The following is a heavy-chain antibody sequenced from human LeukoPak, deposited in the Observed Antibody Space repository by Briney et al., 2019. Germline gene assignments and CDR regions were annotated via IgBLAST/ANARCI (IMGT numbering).Heavy chain of an antibody. D-gene: IGHD2-15*01. CDR3: ARASGGTCDY. J-gene: IGHJ4*02. Sequence: SETLSLTCTVSGGSINNFYWTWIRQPPGKGLEWIGYINYNGNTNYNPSLESRVAMSVDTSRNQFSLRLSSVTAADTAVYYCARASGGTCDYWGQGTLVTVSS. CDR2: INYNGNT. CDR1: GGSINNFY. V-gene: IGHV4-59*01.